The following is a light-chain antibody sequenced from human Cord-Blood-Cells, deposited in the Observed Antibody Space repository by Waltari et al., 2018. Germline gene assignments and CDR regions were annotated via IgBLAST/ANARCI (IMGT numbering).Light chain of an antibody. V-gene: IGLV3-19*01. CDR2: GKN. CDR3: NSRDSSGNHYV. Sequence: SSELTQDPAVSVALGQTVRITCQGDSLRSYYASWYQQKPGQAPVLVIYGKNNRPSGIXXXXXXXXXXXXXXXXITGAQAEDEADYYCNSRDSSGNHYVFGTGTKVTVL. J-gene: IGLJ1*01. CDR1: SLRSYY.